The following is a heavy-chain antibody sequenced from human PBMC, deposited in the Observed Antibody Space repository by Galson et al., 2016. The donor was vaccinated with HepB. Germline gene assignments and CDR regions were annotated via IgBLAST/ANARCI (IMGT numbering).Heavy chain of an antibody. V-gene: IGHV3-48*02. Sequence: SLRLSCAASGFTFSDYSMNWVRQAPGKGLEWVSYIASNRRTIYYADYARGRFTISRDNAKNSLYLQMNSRREEDTAVYYCARDGRRGYDMDVWGQGTTVTVSS. J-gene: IGHJ6*02. CDR3: ARDGRRGYDMDV. CDR1: GFTFSDYS. CDR2: IASNRRTI.